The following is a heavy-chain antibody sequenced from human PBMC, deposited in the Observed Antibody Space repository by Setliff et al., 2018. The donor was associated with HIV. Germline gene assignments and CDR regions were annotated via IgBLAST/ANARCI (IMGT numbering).Heavy chain of an antibody. D-gene: IGHD6-13*01. J-gene: IGHJ5*02. CDR1: GYTFISYG. V-gene: IGHV1-18*01. CDR2: ISPYNGHT. CDR3: ARDAARRAAADTPVWFDP. Sequence: ASVMVSCKASGYTFISYGISWVRQAPGQGLEWMGWISPYNGHTNYAQKVQGRVTMTRDTFTSTAYMELRSLRSDDTAVYYCARDAARRAAADTPVWFDPWGQGTLVTVSS.